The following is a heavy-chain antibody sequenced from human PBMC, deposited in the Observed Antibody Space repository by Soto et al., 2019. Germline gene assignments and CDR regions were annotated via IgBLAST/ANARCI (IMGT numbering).Heavy chain of an antibody. CDR1: GGSISSYY. J-gene: IGHJ4*02. D-gene: IGHD1-7*01. V-gene: IGHV4-59*01. CDR3: ARWNYEYYLDY. CDR2: IYYSGST. Sequence: PSETLSLTCTVSGGSISSYYWSWIRQPPGKGLEWIGYIYYSGSTNYNPSLKSRVTISVDTSKNQFSLKLSSVTAADTAVYYCARWNYEYYLDYWGQGTLVTVSS.